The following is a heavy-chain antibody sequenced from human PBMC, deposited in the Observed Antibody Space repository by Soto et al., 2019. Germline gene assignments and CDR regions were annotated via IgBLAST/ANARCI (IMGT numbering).Heavy chain of an antibody. CDR3: AKDAYYDILTGYYRAGYFDY. J-gene: IGHJ4*02. D-gene: IGHD3-9*01. CDR2: ISGSGGST. Sequence: GGSLRLSCAASGFTFSSYAMSWVRQPPGKGLEWVSAISGSGGSTYYADSVKGRSTISRDNSKNALYLQMNSLRAEDTAVYYCAKDAYYDILTGYYRAGYFDYWGQGTLVTVSS. CDR1: GFTFSSYA. V-gene: IGHV3-23*01.